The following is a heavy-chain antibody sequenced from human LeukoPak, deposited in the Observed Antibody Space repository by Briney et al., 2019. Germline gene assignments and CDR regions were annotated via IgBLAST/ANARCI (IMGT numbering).Heavy chain of an antibody. V-gene: IGHV3-23*01. J-gene: IGHJ4*02. Sequence: GGSLRLSCAASGFTFSSYAMSWVRQAPGKGLEWVATISGSAGSTYYADSVKGRFTISRDNSKNTLYLQMNSLRAEATAVYSFSTLKAAAGTFAFDYWGQGTLVTVSS. D-gene: IGHD6-13*01. CDR3: STLKAAAGTFAFDY. CDR2: ISGSAGST. CDR1: GFTFSSYA.